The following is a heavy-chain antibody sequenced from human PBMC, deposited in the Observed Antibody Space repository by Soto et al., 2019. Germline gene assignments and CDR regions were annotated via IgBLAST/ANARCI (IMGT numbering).Heavy chain of an antibody. Sequence: GGSLRLSCAASGFTFSSYGMHWVRQAPGKGLEWVAVISYDGSNKYYADSVKGRFTISRDNSKNTLYLQMNSLRAEDTAVYYCAKGMKVLRYFDWLLSYYGMAVWGQGTTVTVSS. CDR1: GFTFSSYG. V-gene: IGHV3-30*18. J-gene: IGHJ6*02. CDR2: ISYDGSNK. CDR3: AKGMKVLRYFDWLLSYYGMAV. D-gene: IGHD3-9*01.